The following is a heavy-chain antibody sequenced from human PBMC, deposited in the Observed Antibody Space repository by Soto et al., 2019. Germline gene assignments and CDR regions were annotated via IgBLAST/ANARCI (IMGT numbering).Heavy chain of an antibody. CDR2: IYYSGST. CDR1: GGSISSSSYY. CDR3: ARQFGDPFDY. D-gene: IGHD2-21*01. V-gene: IGHV4-39*01. J-gene: IGHJ4*02. Sequence: SETLSLTCTVSGGSISSSSYYWGWIRQPPGKGLEWIGSIYYSGSTYYNKSLKNRVTISVDTSKNQFSLKMSSVTAADTAVYYCARQFGDPFDYWGQGTLVTVSS.